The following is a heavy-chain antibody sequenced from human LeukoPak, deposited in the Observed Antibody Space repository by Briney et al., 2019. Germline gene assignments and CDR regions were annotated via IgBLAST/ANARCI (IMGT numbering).Heavy chain of an antibody. CDR1: GGSFSGYY. D-gene: IGHD3-22*01. CDR2: INQSGST. V-gene: IGHV4-34*01. Sequence: SDPLSLTCALYGGSFSGYYWSWIRQPPGKGREWIGEINQSGSTNYNPSLKSRVTITVDMSKNKFSLKLSSVTAADAAVYYSARTAYYYSSGYYYMPSDAFDIWGQGTMVTVSS. J-gene: IGHJ3*02. CDR3: ARTAYYYSSGYYYMPSDAFDI.